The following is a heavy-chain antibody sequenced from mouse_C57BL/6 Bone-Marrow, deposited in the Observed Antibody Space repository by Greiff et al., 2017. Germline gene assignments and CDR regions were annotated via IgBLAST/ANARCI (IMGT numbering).Heavy chain of an antibody. V-gene: IGHV1-69*01. D-gene: IGHD6-1*01. CDR1: GYTFTSYW. CDR3: ARRSLWDFDY. J-gene: IGHJ2*01. Sequence: QVQLKQPGAELVMPGASVKLSCKASGYTFTSYWMHWVKQRPGQGLEWIGEIDPSDSYTNYNQKFKGKSTLTVDKSSSTAYMQLSSLTSEDSAVYYCARRSLWDFDYWGQGTTLTVSS. CDR2: IDPSDSYT.